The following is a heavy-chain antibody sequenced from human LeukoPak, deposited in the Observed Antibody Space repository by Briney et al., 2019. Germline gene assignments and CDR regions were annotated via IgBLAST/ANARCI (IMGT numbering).Heavy chain of an antibody. CDR1: GGSISSSSYY. Sequence: PSETLSLTCTVSGGSISSSSYYWGWIRQPPGKGLEWIGSIYYSGSTYYNPSLESRVTLSVDTSKNQFSLKLSSVTAADTAVYYCAREGGGLPRRNIVVVPAGMDVWGQGTTVTVSS. CDR2: IYYSGST. J-gene: IGHJ6*02. D-gene: IGHD2-2*01. V-gene: IGHV4-39*02. CDR3: AREGGGLPRRNIVVVPAGMDV.